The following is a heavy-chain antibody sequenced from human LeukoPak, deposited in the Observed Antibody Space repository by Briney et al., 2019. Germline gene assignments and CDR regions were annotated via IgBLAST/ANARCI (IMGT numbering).Heavy chain of an antibody. CDR3: ARDRGGTSGWSGVGY. D-gene: IGHD6-19*01. Sequence: GGSLRLSCAASGFTFSSYWMTWVRQAPGKGLEWVANIKQDGSEKYYVDSVKGRFTIPRDNAKNSLYLQMNSLRADDTAVYYCARDRGGTSGWSGVGYWGQGTLVTVSS. CDR1: GFTFSSYW. J-gene: IGHJ4*02. V-gene: IGHV3-7*01. CDR2: IKQDGSEK.